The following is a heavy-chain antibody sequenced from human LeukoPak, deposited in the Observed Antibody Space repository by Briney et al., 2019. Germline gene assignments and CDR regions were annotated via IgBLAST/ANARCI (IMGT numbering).Heavy chain of an antibody. CDR2: TSGSGDSS. J-gene: IGHJ6*04. CDR1: GFTFSSYA. V-gene: IGHV3-23*01. Sequence: GGSLRLSCAASGFTFSSYAMSWVRQAPGKGPEWVSATSGSGDSSYYADSVKGRFTISRDNSKNTLYLHMNSLRAEDTAVYYCAELGITMIGGVWGKGTTVTISS. D-gene: IGHD3-10*02. CDR3: AELGITMIGGV.